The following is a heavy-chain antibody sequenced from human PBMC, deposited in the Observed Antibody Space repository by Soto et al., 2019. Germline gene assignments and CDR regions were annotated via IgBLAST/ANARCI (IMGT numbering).Heavy chain of an antibody. J-gene: IGHJ4*02. V-gene: IGHV4-31*03. D-gene: IGHD1-26*01. CDR3: AGIYGGSPGGTLRY. CDR2: IFYSGST. Sequence: QVQLQESGPGLVKPSQTLSLTCTVSGGSISSGGYYWSWTRQHPGKGLEWIGYIFYSGSTYYNPALKSRVTISVDTSKNQCSLKLRSVTAADTAVYYCAGIYGGSPGGTLRYWGQGTVVTVSS. CDR1: GGSISSGGYY.